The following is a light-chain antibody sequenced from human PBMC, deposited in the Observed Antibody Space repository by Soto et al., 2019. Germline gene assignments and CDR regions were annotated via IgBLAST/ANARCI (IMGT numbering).Light chain of an antibody. CDR3: RSYTSYNTDV. J-gene: IGLJ1*01. V-gene: IGLV2-14*03. Sequence: QSALTQPASVSGSPGQSITISCTGTSSDVGGYNYVSWYQQHPGKAPKLMIYDVTDRPSGVSNRFSGSKSGNTASLTISGLQAEDEADYYCRSYTSYNTDVFGTGTKLTVL. CDR2: DVT. CDR1: SSDVGGYNY.